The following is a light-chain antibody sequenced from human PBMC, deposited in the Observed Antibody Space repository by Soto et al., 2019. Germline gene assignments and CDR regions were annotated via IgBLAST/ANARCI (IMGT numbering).Light chain of an antibody. Sequence: EIELTQSPATLSLSPGERATLSCRASQSVSSYLAWYQQKPGQAPRLLIYEASNIATGIPARFSGSGSGTDFTLTISSLEPEDFAVYYCQQRSNWPYTFGQGTKLEIK. CDR2: EAS. CDR3: QQRSNWPYT. J-gene: IGKJ2*01. CDR1: QSVSSY. V-gene: IGKV3-11*01.